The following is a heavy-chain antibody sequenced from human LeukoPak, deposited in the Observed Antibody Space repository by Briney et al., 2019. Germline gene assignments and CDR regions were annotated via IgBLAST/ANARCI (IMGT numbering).Heavy chain of an antibody. CDR2: IKQDGSEK. CDR1: GFTFSSYW. V-gene: IGHV3-7*01. D-gene: IGHD3-22*01. CDR3: ARSPRWYYDGSGYSGYFDY. Sequence: SGGSLRLSCAASGFTFSSYWMSWVRQAPGKGLEWVANIKQDGSEKDYVDSVKGRFTISRDNAKNSLYLQMNSLRGEDTAVHYCARSPRWYYDGSGYSGYFDYWGPGTLVTVSS. J-gene: IGHJ4*02.